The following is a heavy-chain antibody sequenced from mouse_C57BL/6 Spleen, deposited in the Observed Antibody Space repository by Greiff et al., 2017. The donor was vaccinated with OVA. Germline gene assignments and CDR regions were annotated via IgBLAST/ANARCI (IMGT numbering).Heavy chain of an antibody. CDR2: IDPANGNT. V-gene: IGHV14-3*01. J-gene: IGHJ2*01. CDR3: ARTGGGYYFDY. CDR1: GFNIKNPY. Sequence: VQLQQSVAELVRPGASVKLSCTASGFNIKNPYMHWVKQRPEQGLEWIGRIDPANGNTKYAPKFQGKATITADTSSNTAYLQLSSLTSEDTAIYYCARTGGGYYFDYWGQGTTLTVSS.